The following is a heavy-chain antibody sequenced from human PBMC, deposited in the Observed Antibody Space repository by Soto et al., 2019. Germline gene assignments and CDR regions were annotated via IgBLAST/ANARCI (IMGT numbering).Heavy chain of an antibody. CDR1: GGSISSYY. CDR3: ARFSAETYYDFWSGYYPFWFDP. V-gene: IGHV4-59*08. CDR2: IYYSGST. J-gene: IGHJ5*02. D-gene: IGHD3-3*01. Sequence: SETLSLTCTVSGGSISSYYWSWIRQPPGKGLEWIGYIYYSGSTNYNPSLKSRVTISVDTSKNQFSLKLSSVTAADTAVYYCARFSAETYYDFWSGYYPFWFDPWGQGTLVTVS.